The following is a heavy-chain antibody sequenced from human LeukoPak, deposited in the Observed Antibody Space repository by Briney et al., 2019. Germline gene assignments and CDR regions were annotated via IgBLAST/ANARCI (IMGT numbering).Heavy chain of an antibody. Sequence: SETLSLTCTVSGYSISSGYYWGWIRQPPGKGLEWIGSIYHSGSTYYNPSLKSRVTISVDTSKNQFSLKLSSVTAADTAVYYCARDAARGVAAAGTPDYWGQGTLVTVSS. J-gene: IGHJ4*02. D-gene: IGHD6-13*01. CDR2: IYHSGST. CDR1: GYSISSGYY. V-gene: IGHV4-38-2*02. CDR3: ARDAARGVAAAGTPDY.